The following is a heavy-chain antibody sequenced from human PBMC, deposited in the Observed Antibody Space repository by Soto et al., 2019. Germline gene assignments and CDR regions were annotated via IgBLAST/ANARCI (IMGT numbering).Heavy chain of an antibody. CDR3: ARQAVLRYFDWLGEFDY. CDR2: IYYSGST. D-gene: IGHD3-9*01. Sequence: SETLSLSFTVSGGSISSSSYYWGCIRQPPWKGLEWIVSIYYSGSTYYNPSLKIRVTISVDTSKNQFSLKLSSVNAADTAVYYCARQAVLRYFDWLGEFDYWGQGTLVTVSS. J-gene: IGHJ4*02. V-gene: IGHV4-39*01. CDR1: GGSISSSSYY.